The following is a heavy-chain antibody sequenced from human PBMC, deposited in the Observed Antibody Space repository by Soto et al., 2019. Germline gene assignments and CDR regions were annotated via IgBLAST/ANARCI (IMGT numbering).Heavy chain of an antibody. J-gene: IGHJ6*02. Sequence: LSLTCAVYGGSFSGYFWTWVRQAPGKGLEWIGEINHSGRTNTNPSLKSRISTSVDTSKNQFSLRSSSVTAADTAFYYCARGPRCINTSCSNDFYHFGLDVWGQGTSVTVSS. CDR1: GGSFSGYF. D-gene: IGHD2-2*01. V-gene: IGHV4-34*01. CDR3: ARGPRCINTSCSNDFYHFGLDV. CDR2: INHSGRT.